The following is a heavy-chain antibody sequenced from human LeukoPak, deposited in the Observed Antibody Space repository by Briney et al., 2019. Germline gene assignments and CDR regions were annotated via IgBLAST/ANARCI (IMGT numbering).Heavy chain of an antibody. CDR1: GYSISSGYY. J-gene: IGHJ4*02. CDR2: IYHSGST. CDR3: ARTFYDYVWGSYRYTEFDY. Sequence: SETLSLTCAVSGYSISSGYYWGWIRQPPGMGLEWIGSIYHSGSTYYNPSLKSRVTISVDTSKNQFSLKLSSVTAADTAVYYCARTFYDYVWGSYRYTEFDYWGQGTLVTVSS. V-gene: IGHV4-38-2*01. D-gene: IGHD3-16*02.